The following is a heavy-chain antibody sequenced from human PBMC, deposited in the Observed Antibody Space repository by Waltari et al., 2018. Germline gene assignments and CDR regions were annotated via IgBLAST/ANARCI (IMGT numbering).Heavy chain of an antibody. V-gene: IGHV3-21*01. D-gene: IGHD3-3*02. CDR2: MSSSSNYI. CDR1: GFTFSSHS. J-gene: IGHJ4*02. CDR3: ARDSSILDY. Sequence: EVQLVESGGGLVKPGGSLRLSCAASGFTFSSHSMNWVRQAPGKGLEWVESMSSSSNYIDDADSVKGRFTISRDNAKNSLYLQMNSPRADDTAVYYCARDSSILDYWGQGTLVTVSS.